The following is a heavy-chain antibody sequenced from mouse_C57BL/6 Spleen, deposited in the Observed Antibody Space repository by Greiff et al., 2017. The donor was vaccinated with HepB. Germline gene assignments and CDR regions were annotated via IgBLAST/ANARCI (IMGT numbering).Heavy chain of an antibody. CDR3: ARSGELGHGLVY. CDR2: INPKNGGN. J-gene: IGHJ3*01. Sequence: VQLQQSGPELVKPGASVKMSCKASGYTFTDYNMHWVKQSHGKSLEWIGYINPKNGGNRYNQKFKGKATLTVSKSSSTAYMELRRLTSEDSAVYYCARSGELGHGLVYWGQGTLVTVSA. V-gene: IGHV1-22*01. CDR1: GYTFTDYN. D-gene: IGHD4-1*01.